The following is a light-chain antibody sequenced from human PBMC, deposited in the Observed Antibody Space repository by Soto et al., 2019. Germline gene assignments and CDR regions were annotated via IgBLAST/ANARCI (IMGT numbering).Light chain of an antibody. CDR3: QQFNTSPWT. J-gene: IGKJ1*01. CDR1: QSVSIW. Sequence: DIQMTQSPSTLSASEGDRVTISCRASQSVSIWLAWYQQKPGRAPKLLIYNSSILESGVPSRFSGSGSGTEFTLTISSLQPDDFATYYCQQFNTSPWTFGQGTKVDIK. CDR2: NSS. V-gene: IGKV1-5*03.